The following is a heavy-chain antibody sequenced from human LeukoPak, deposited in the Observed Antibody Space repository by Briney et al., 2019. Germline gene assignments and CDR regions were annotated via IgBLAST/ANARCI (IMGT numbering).Heavy chain of an antibody. CDR2: INHSGST. V-gene: IGHV4-34*01. Sequence: ASETLSLTCAVYGGSFSGYYWSWIRQPPGKGLEWIGEINHSGSTNYNPSLKSRVTISVDTSKNQFSLKPSSVTAADTAVYYCARGRVVRYYYGMDVWGQGTTVTVSS. CDR3: ARGRVVRYYYGMDV. J-gene: IGHJ6*02. CDR1: GGSFSGYY. D-gene: IGHD3-3*01.